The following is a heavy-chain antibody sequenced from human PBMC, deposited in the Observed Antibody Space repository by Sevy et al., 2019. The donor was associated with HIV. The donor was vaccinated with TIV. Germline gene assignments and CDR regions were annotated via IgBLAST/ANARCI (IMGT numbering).Heavy chain of an antibody. D-gene: IGHD3-22*01. CDR1: GYSFTSYW. CDR3: ARLPDYYDSSGYYDGQAFDI. Sequence: GEPLKISCKGSGYSFTSYWIGWVRQMPGKGLEWMGIIYPGDSDTRYSPSFQGQVTISADKSISTAYLQWSSLKASDTAMYYCARLPDYYDSSGYYDGQAFDIWGQGTMVTVSS. CDR2: IYPGDSDT. V-gene: IGHV5-51*01. J-gene: IGHJ3*02.